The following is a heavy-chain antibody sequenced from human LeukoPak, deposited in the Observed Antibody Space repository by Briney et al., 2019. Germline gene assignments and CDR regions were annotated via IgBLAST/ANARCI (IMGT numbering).Heavy chain of an antibody. V-gene: IGHV4-59*01. J-gene: IGHJ4*02. CDR3: ARGRPIDY. CDR1: GGSISSYY. CDR2: ILYSGST. Sequence: SETLSLTCTVSGGSISSYYWNWIRQPPGKGLEWIGYILYSGSTNYNPSLKSRVTISVDTSKNQFSLKLNSVTAADTAVYYCARGRPIDYWGQGALVTFSS.